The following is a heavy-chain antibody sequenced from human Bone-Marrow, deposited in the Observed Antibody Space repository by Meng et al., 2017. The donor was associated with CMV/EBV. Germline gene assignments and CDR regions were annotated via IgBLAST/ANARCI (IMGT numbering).Heavy chain of an antibody. CDR2: ISWDGGST. CDR3: AKDIGSYSSPSYFDY. V-gene: IGHV3-43*01. Sequence: GESLKISCAASGSTFDDYTMYWVRPAPGKGLEWVSLISWDGGSTYYADSVKGRFTISRDNSKNSLYLQMNSLRTEDTALYYCAKDIGSYSSPSYFDYWGQGTLVTASS. J-gene: IGHJ4*02. CDR1: GSTFDDYT. D-gene: IGHD6-6*01.